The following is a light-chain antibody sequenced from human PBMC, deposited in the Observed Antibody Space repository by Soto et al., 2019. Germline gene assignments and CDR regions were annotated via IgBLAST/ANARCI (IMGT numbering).Light chain of an antibody. CDR2: NVI. V-gene: IGLV2-18*02. CDR3: SSYMSTSRYV. CDR1: SSVVGSYDY. J-gene: IGLJ1*01. Sequence: QSVLIQPPSVSGSPGQSVTISCTGTSSVVGSYDYVSWYQQHPGTVPKPMIYNVINRPSGVPARFSGSKSGNTASLTISGLQAEDEADYYCSSYMSTSRYVFGAGTKVTVL.